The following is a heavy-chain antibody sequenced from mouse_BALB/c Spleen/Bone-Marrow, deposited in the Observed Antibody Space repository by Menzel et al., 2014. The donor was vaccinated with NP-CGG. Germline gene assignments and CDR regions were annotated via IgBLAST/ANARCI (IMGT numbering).Heavy chain of an antibody. J-gene: IGHJ3*01. CDR2: INPSTGYT. D-gene: IGHD2-1*01. CDR3: VCGNYYLAY. CDR1: GYTFTRYW. V-gene: IGHV1-7*01. Sequence: QVQLQQPGAELAKPGASVKMSCKASGYTFTRYWMHWVKQGPGQGLEWIGYINPSTGYTEYNQKFKDKATLTADKSSSTAYMQLSSLTSEDSAVYYCVCGNYYLAYWGQGTLVTVSA.